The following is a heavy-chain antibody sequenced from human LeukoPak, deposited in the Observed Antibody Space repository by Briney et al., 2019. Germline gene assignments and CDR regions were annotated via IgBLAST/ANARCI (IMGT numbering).Heavy chain of an antibody. D-gene: IGHD5-18*01. V-gene: IGHV1-69*13. J-gene: IGHJ4*02. CDR1: GGTFSSYA. Sequence: SVKVSCKASGGTFSSYAISWVRQAPGQGLEWMGGIIPIFGTANYALKFQGRVTITADESTSTAYMELSSLRSEDTAVYYCARGSQLWLPRDSPFDYWGQGTLVTVSS. CDR2: IIPIFGTA. CDR3: ARGSQLWLPRDSPFDY.